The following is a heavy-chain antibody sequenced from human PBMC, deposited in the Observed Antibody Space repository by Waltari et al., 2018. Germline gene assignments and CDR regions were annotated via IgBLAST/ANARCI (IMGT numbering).Heavy chain of an antibody. D-gene: IGHD2-15*01. J-gene: IGHJ4*02. CDR2: IKQDGSEK. CDR3: ARDSCSGGSCYYIDY. V-gene: IGHV3-7*01. CDR1: GFTFSSYW. Sequence: EVQLVESGGGLVQPGGSLRLSCAASGFTFSSYWMSWVRKAPGKGLEWVANIKQDGSEKYYVDSVKGRFTISRDNAKNSLYLQMNSLRAEDTAVYYCARDSCSGGSCYYIDYWGQGTLVTVSS.